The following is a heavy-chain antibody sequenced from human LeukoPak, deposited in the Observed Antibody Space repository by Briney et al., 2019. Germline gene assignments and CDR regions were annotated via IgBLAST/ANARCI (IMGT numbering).Heavy chain of an antibody. J-gene: IGHJ4*02. Sequence: GESLKISRKGSGYSFANYWIGWVRQMPGKGLEWMGIINPGDSATTYSPSVQGQITISVDKSISTAYLQWSSLKASDTAIYYCALHPAQGSGSLDYWGQGTLVTVSS. V-gene: IGHV5-51*01. CDR2: INPGDSAT. CDR1: GYSFANYW. D-gene: IGHD3-10*01. CDR3: ALHPAQGSGSLDY.